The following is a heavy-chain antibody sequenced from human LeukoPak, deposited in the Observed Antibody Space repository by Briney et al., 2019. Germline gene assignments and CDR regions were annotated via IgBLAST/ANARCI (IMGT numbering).Heavy chain of an antibody. V-gene: IGHV3-48*01. J-gene: IGHJ4*02. CDR3: VSRFGSGWPIDY. Sequence: GGSLRLSCEASGFTFSSYDMNWVRQAPGKGLEWVSCISSGGTNKYYADSVKGRFTISRDNAKNSLSLQINSLRAEDTAVYYCVSRFGSGWPIDYWGQGTLVTVSS. D-gene: IGHD6-19*01. CDR2: ISSGGTNK. CDR1: GFTFSSYD.